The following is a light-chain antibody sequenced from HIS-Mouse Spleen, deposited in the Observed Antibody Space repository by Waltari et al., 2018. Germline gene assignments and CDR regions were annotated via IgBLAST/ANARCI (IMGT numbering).Light chain of an antibody. Sequence: QSALTQPAAVSGSPGQSITISCTGTSSDVGSYNLVPWYQQHPGKAPTLMIYAGSTRPSGVSNRFSGSKSGNTASLTISGLQAEDEADYYCCSYAGSSTWVFGGGTKLTVL. CDR3: CSYAGSSTWV. CDR2: AGS. J-gene: IGLJ3*02. CDR1: SSDVGSYNL. V-gene: IGLV2-23*01.